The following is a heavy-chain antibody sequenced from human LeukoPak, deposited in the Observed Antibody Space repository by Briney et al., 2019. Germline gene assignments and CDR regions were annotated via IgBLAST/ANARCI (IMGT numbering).Heavy chain of an antibody. CDR1: GFTFSSYW. CDR3: ARDDLWFGESENYYYYYGMDV. CDR2: INSDGSST. J-gene: IGHJ6*02. Sequence: GGSLRLSCAASGFTFSSYWMHWVRQAPWKGLVWVSRINSDGSSTSYADSVKGRFTISRDNAKNTLYLQMNSLRAEDTAVYYCARDDLWFGESENYYYYYGMDVWGQGTTVTVSS. V-gene: IGHV3-74*01. D-gene: IGHD3-10*01.